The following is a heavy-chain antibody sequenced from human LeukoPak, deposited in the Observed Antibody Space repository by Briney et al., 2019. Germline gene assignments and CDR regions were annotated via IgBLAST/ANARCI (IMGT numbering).Heavy chain of an antibody. CDR2: IYYSGSI. CDR3: ARPKYSSGDSDI. CDR1: GDSISSYY. J-gene: IGHJ3*02. V-gene: IGHV4-59*01. Sequence: SETLSLTCTVSGDSISSYYWSWIRQPPGKGLEWIGYIYYSGSINYNPSLKSRVTISVDTSKNQFSLKLSSVTAADTAVYYCARPKYSSGDSDIWGQGTMVTVSS. D-gene: IGHD2-21*01.